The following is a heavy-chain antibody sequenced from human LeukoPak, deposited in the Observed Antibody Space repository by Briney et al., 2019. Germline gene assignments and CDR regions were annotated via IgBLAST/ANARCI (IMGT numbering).Heavy chain of an antibody. J-gene: IGHJ3*02. V-gene: IGHV3-7*01. CDR2: INQDGSEK. CDR1: GFTFSSYW. D-gene: IGHD5-18*01. CDR3: ASQGYSYGQDAFDI. Sequence: GGSLRLSCAASGFTFSSYWMSWVRQAPGKGLEWVANINQDGSEKYYVDSVKGRFTISRDNAKNSLYLQINSLRAEDTAVYYCASQGYSYGQDAFDIWGQGTMVTVSS.